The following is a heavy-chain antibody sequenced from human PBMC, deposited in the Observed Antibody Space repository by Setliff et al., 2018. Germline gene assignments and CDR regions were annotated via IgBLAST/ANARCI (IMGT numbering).Heavy chain of an antibody. CDR1: GYTFTSYG. Sequence: GASVKVSCKASGYTFTSYGISWVRQAPGQGLEWMGWMNPNSGNTGYAQKFQGRVTMTRNTSISTAYMELSSLRSEDTAVYYCARGRAFYYDSSGYFDYWGQGTLVTVSS. V-gene: IGHV1-8*02. J-gene: IGHJ4*02. CDR2: MNPNSGNT. CDR3: ARGRAFYYDSSGYFDY. D-gene: IGHD3-22*01.